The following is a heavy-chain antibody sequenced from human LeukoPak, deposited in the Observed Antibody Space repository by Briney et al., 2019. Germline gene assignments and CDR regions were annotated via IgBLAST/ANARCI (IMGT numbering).Heavy chain of an antibody. CDR3: AREARALSHFDY. CDR2: INPNSGGT. Sequence: ASVKVSCKASGYTFTGYYMHWVRQAPEQGLEWMGWINPNSGGTNYAQKFQGRVTMTRDTSISTAYMELSRLRSDDTAVYYCAREARALSHFDYWGQGTLVTVSS. CDR1: GYTFTGYY. V-gene: IGHV1-2*02. J-gene: IGHJ4*02.